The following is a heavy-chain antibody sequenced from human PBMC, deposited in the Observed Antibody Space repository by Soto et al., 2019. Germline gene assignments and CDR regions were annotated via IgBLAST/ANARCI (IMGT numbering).Heavy chain of an antibody. J-gene: IGHJ3*02. CDR2: ISSSSSTI. D-gene: IGHD2-8*02. CDR3: ARGIRSVQILVGAFDI. V-gene: IGHV3-48*02. Sequence: EVQLVESGGGLVQPGGSLRLSCAASGFTFSSYSMNWVRQAPGKGLEWVSYISSSSSTIYYADSVKGRFTISRDNAKNSLYLQMNSLRDEDTAVYDCARGIRSVQILVGAFDIWGQGTMVTVSS. CDR1: GFTFSSYS.